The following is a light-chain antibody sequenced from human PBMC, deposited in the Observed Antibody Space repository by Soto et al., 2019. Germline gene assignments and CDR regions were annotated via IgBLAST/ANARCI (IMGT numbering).Light chain of an antibody. Sequence: EIVLTQSPDTLSLSPGERATVSCRASQSVTNSYLAWYQQKPGQSPRLLIYAASSRPAGIPDRFSGGGSGTDFTLTISRLEPEDFAVYYCQLYGSSPRVGQGTTVDVK. J-gene: IGKJ1*01. CDR1: QSVTNSY. CDR3: QLYGSSPR. CDR2: AAS. V-gene: IGKV3-20*01.